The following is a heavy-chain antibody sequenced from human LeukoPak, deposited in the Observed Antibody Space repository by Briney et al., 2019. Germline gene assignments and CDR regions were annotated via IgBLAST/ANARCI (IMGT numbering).Heavy chain of an antibody. CDR2: IYYSGTT. Sequence: SQTLSPTCTVSGGSVSSDDYYWSWIRQPPGKGLEWIGYIYYSGTTYYNPSLESRVTISVDTSKNQFSLKLSSVTAADTAVYYCAREAHDYGDYVGAFDIWGQGTTVTVSS. J-gene: IGHJ3*02. CDR1: GGSVSSDDYY. D-gene: IGHD4-17*01. V-gene: IGHV4-30-4*01. CDR3: AREAHDYGDYVGAFDI.